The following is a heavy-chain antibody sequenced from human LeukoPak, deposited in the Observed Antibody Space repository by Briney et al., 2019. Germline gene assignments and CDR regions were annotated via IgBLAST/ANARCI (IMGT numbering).Heavy chain of an antibody. Sequence: GGSLRLSYAASGFTFSSYGMHWVRQAPGKGLEWVAVIWYDGSNKYYADSVKGRFTISRDNSKNTLYLQMNGLRAEDTAVYYCARGSRELVQGGIFDYWGQGTLVTVSS. CDR1: GFTFSSYG. V-gene: IGHV3-33*01. CDR3: ARGSRELVQGGIFDY. J-gene: IGHJ4*02. D-gene: IGHD6-6*01. CDR2: IWYDGSNK.